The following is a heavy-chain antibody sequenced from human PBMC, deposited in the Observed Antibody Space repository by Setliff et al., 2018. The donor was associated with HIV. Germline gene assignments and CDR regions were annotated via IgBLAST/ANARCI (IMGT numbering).Heavy chain of an antibody. D-gene: IGHD3-3*01. Sequence: KPSETLSLTCTVSGGSMRSTTYYWGWVRQPPGKGLEWIGNVHFSGTTYYNPSLKSRVTISVDPSQNQFSLRLISVTAADAAMYYCARGRSITIFGVAYFDFWGQGTQVTVSS. V-gene: IGHV4-39*02. CDR1: GGSMRSTTYY. J-gene: IGHJ4*02. CDR2: VHFSGTT. CDR3: ARGRSITIFGVAYFDF.